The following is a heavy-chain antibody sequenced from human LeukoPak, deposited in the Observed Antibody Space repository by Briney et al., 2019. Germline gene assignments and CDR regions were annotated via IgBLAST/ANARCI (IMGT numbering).Heavy chain of an antibody. J-gene: IGHJ4*02. Sequence: QAGGSLRLSCAASGFTFDDYAMHWVRQAPGKGLEWVSGISWNSGSINYADSVKGRFTISRDNAKNSLYLQMNSLRAEDTAFYYCAKDISVAAAEGGDFDSWGQGTLVTVSS. CDR3: AKDISVAAAEGGDFDS. V-gene: IGHV3-9*01. D-gene: IGHD6-13*01. CDR2: ISWNSGSI. CDR1: GFTFDDYA.